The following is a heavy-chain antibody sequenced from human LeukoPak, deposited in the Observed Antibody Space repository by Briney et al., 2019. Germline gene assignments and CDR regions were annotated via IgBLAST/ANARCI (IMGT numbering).Heavy chain of an antibody. V-gene: IGHV1-46*01. CDR2: ITPGDGHT. J-gene: IGHJ4*02. CDR1: GYTFTNHN. CDR3: ARDSGDWAVDY. Sequence: ASVKVSCKTSGYTFTNHNIHRVRQAPGQGLEWMAIITPGDGHTDYAQRFQGRVTMTRDLSTSTVYMELSSLTFEDTAVYSCARDSGDWAVDYWGQGTLVTVSS. D-gene: IGHD2-21*02.